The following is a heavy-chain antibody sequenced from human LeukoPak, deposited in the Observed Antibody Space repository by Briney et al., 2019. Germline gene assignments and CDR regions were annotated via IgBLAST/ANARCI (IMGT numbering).Heavy chain of an antibody. CDR1: GFTFSNAW. V-gene: IGHV3-15*07. J-gene: IGHJ4*02. CDR2: IKSKYNGGTT. Sequence: PGGSLRLSCAASGFTFSNAWMNWVRQAPGKGLEWVGRIKSKYNGGTTDYAAPVKGRFTISRDDSKNTVYLQMNSLKTEDTAVYFCATDLLGALAPLWGQGTLVTVSS. CDR3: ATDLLGALAPL. D-gene: IGHD2-15*01.